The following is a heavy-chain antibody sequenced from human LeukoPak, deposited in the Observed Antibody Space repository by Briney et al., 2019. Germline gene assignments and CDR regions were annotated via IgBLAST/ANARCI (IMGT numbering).Heavy chain of an antibody. CDR1: GGSFSGYY. Sequence: PSETLCLTCAVYGGSFSGYYWSWIRQPPGKGLEWIGEINHSGSTNYNPSLKSRVTISVDTSKNQFSLKLSSVTAADTAVYYCARTGIAAAGTNNYWGQGTLVTVSS. D-gene: IGHD6-13*01. CDR2: INHSGST. J-gene: IGHJ4*02. V-gene: IGHV4-34*01. CDR3: ARTGIAAAGTNNY.